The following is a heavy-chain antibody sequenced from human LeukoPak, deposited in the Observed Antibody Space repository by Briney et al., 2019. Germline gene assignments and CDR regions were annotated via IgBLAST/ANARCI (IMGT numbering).Heavy chain of an antibody. CDR2: MNPNSGDT. D-gene: IGHD3-16*01. CDR3: TRSGFGGGVSFDC. J-gene: IGHJ4*02. Sequence: GASVKVSCKASGYTFTSYDINWVRQATGQGLEWLGWMNPNSGDTGYVQKFQGRITMTRSPSISTAYMELSSLGSEDTAVYYCTRSGFGGGVSFDCWGQGTPVTVSS. CDR1: GYTFTSYD. V-gene: IGHV1-8*01.